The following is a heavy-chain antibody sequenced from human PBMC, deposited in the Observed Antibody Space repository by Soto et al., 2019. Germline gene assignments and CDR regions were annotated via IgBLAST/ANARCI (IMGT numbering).Heavy chain of an antibody. CDR1: GDSVSSNSAA. CDR3: ARYNIVVVPAFYYCGMDV. D-gene: IGHD2-2*01. J-gene: IGHJ6*02. CDR2: TYYRSKWYN. V-gene: IGHV6-1*01. Sequence: PSQTLSLTGAISGDSVSSNSAAWNWLRQSPSRCLEWLGRTYYRSKWYNDYAVSVKSRITINPDTSKNQFSLQLNSVTPEDTAVYYCARYNIVVVPAFYYCGMDVWGQGTTITVS.